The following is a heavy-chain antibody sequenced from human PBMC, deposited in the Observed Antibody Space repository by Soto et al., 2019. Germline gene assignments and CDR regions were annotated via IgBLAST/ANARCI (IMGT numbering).Heavy chain of an antibody. D-gene: IGHD6-19*01. Sequence: PSQTLSLTCAISGDSVSSNSAAWNWIRQSPSRGLEWLGRTYYRSKWYNDYAVSVKSRITINPDTSKNQFSLQLNSVTPEDTAVYYCARGWRIAVAGNIDYFDYWGQGTLVTVSS. CDR1: GDSVSSNSAA. CDR3: ARGWRIAVAGNIDYFDY. CDR2: TYYRSKWYN. J-gene: IGHJ4*02. V-gene: IGHV6-1*01.